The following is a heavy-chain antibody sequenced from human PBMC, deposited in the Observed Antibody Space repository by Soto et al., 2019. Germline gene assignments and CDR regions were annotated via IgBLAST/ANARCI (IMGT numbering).Heavy chain of an antibody. J-gene: IGHJ4*02. V-gene: IGHV3-74*01. Sequence: EVQLVESGGNLVQPGGSLRLSCAASGFTFTSYWMHWVRQAPGMGLVWVARINTEGSSTSYADAVKGRFTISRDNAKNTLYLQMDSLRAEDTAAYYCARKDILTGLDYWGQGTLVSVSS. D-gene: IGHD3-9*01. CDR3: ARKDILTGLDY. CDR1: GFTFTSYW. CDR2: INTEGSST.